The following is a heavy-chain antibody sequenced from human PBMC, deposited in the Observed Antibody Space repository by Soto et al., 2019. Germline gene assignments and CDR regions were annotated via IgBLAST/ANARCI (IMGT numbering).Heavy chain of an antibody. CDR3: ARVPSP. V-gene: IGHV4-30-2*01. Sequence: SQPLSLTWAVSGGSISSRGDSWSWIRQPPGKGLEWIGYIYHSGSTYYNPSLKSRVTISVDRSKNQFSLKLSSMTAADTAVYYCARVPSPWGQGTLVTVSS. CDR2: IYHSGST. J-gene: IGHJ5*02. CDR1: GGSISSRGDS.